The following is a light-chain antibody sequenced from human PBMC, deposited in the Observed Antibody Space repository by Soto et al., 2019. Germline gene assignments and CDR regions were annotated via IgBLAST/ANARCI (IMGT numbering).Light chain of an antibody. J-gene: IGLJ3*02. CDR1: SSDVGGYNY. Sequence: QSVLTQPASVSGSPGQSITISCTGTSSDVGGYNYVSWYQQHPGKAPKLMIYEVTNRPSGVSNRFSGSKSGNTASLTSSGLQAEDEADYYCSSYTSSSTPVFGGGTKLTVL. CDR3: SSYTSSSTPV. V-gene: IGLV2-14*01. CDR2: EVT.